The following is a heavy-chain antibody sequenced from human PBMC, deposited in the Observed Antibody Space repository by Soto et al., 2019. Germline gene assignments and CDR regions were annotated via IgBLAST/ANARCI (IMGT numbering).Heavy chain of an antibody. CDR2: IVVGSCNT. Sequence: SVKVSCKASGFTFTSSAMQWVRQARGQRLEWIGWIVVGSCNTNYAQKFQERVTITSDMSTSTAYMELSSLRSEDSAVYYCGTTVTTRYYMDVWGKGTTVTVSS. J-gene: IGHJ6*03. CDR1: GFTFTSSA. CDR3: GTTVTTRYYMDV. V-gene: IGHV1-58*02. D-gene: IGHD4-4*01.